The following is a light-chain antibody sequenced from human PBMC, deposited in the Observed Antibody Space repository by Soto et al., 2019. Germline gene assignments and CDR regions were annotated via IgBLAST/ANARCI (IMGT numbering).Light chain of an antibody. CDR3: QQSYSTPIS. V-gene: IGKV1-39*01. CDR2: TAS. CDR1: QSISSH. J-gene: IGKJ5*01. Sequence: DIRMTQSPSSLSASVGDTVTITCRASQSISSHLNGYQQKPGKAPTLLMYTASNLQSGVPSRFSGSGSGTDFTLTISSLQPEDFATYYCQQSYSTPISFGQGTRLEIK.